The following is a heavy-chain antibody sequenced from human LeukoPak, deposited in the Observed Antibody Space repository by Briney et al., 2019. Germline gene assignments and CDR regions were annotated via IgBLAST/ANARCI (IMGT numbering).Heavy chain of an antibody. V-gene: IGHV3-74*01. J-gene: IGHJ4*02. CDR1: RFTFSSYW. CDR2: INSDGSST. Sequence: GGSLRLSCAASRFTFSSYWMHWVRQAPGKGLVWVSRINSDGSSTSYADSVKGRFTISRDNAKNTLYLQMNSLRAEDTAVYYCARRIAAAAAPYYFDYWGQGTLVTVYS. D-gene: IGHD6-13*01. CDR3: ARRIAAAAAPYYFDY.